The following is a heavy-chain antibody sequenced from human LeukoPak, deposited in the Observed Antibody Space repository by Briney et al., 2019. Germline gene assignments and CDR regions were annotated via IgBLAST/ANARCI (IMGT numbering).Heavy chain of an antibody. CDR1: GFTVSNYW. V-gene: IGHV3-7*03. J-gene: IGHJ4*02. D-gene: IGHD7-27*01. Sequence: PGGSLRLSCAAAGFTVSNYWMSWVRQAPGKGREWVANIKQDGSGNYVDSVKGRFTISRDNAKNSLYLQMNSLRVDETAVYYCARGSYWGGDYWGQGTLVTVSS. CDR3: ARGSYWGGDY. CDR2: IKQDGSG.